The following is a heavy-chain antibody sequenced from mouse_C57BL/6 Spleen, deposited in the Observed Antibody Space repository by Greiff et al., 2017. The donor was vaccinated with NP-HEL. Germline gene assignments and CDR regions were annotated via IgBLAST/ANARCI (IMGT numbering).Heavy chain of an antibody. D-gene: IGHD1-1*01. CDR3: ARSDYYGSSYYFDY. J-gene: IGHJ2*01. CDR1: GYAFSSYW. V-gene: IGHV1-80*01. CDR2: IYPGDGDT. Sequence: VQLQQSGAELVKPGASVKISCKASGYAFSSYWMNWVKQRPGKGLGWIGQIYPGDGDTNYNGKFKGKATLTADKSSSTAYMQLSSLTSEDSAVYFCARSDYYGSSYYFDYWGQGTTLTVSS.